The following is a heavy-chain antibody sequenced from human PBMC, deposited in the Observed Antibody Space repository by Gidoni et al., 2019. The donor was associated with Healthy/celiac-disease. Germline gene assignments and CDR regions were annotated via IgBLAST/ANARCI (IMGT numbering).Heavy chain of an antibody. V-gene: IGHV1-2*02. CDR2: INPNSGGT. CDR1: GYTFTGYY. Sequence: QVQLVQSGAEVKKPGASVKVSCKASGYTFTGYYMHWVRQAPGQGLEWMGWINPNSGGTNYAQKFQGRVTMTRDTSISTAYMELSRLRSDDTAVYYCARDTPDIVVVPAATPTSFEYNWFDPWGQGTLVTVSS. CDR3: ARDTPDIVVVPAATPTSFEYNWFDP. D-gene: IGHD2-2*01. J-gene: IGHJ5*02.